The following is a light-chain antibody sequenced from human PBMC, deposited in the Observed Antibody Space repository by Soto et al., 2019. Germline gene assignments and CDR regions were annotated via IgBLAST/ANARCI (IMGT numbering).Light chain of an antibody. CDR2: ATS. Sequence: EIVLTQSPGTLSLSVGERVTLSCRASQSVSSYLAWYQQTPGQAPRLLIYATSNRASGTPCRLSGSGSWTDFTLTIRRLETEDFTVYYCQQYGSSRITFGGGTTVEIE. V-gene: IGKV3-20*01. J-gene: IGKJ4*01. CDR1: QSVSSY. CDR3: QQYGSSRIT.